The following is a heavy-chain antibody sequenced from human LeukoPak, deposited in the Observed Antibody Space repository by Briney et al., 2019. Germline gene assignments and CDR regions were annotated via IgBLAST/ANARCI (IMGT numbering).Heavy chain of an antibody. Sequence: GGSLRLSCAASGFSFDDYGMSWVRQAPGKVLEWVSGINWNGGSTGYADSVKGRFTISRDNAKNSLSLQMNSLRVEDTALYYSARGGISIFGVVIYMDVWGKGTTVTVSS. J-gene: IGHJ6*03. CDR1: GFSFDDYG. V-gene: IGHV3-20*04. CDR3: ARGGISIFGVVIYMDV. D-gene: IGHD3-3*01. CDR2: INWNGGST.